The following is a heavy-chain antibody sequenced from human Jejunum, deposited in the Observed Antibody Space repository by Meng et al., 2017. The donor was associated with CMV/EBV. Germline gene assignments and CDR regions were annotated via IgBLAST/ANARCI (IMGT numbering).Heavy chain of an antibody. CDR1: GFTSSDSG. CDR3: AKDWAPNPDY. CDR2: IRYDGSTQ. D-gene: IGHD7-27*01. Sequence: APSGFTSSDSGMYWVRQAPGQGLEWVAFIRYDGSTQFYADCVKGRFTISRDNSRNTLYLQMNSLRAEDTAVYYCAKDWAPNPDYWGQGTLVTVSS. V-gene: IGHV3-30*02. J-gene: IGHJ4*02.